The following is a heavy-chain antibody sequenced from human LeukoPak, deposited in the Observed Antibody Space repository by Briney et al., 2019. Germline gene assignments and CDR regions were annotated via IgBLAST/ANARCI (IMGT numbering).Heavy chain of an antibody. CDR1: GYTFTSYD. CDR3: ARGRFLYYYDSSGSDAFDI. D-gene: IGHD3-22*01. Sequence: GASVKVSCKASGYTFTSYDINWVRQATGQGLEWMGWMNPNSGNTGYAQKFQGRVTMTRNTSISTAYMELSRLRSEDRAVYYCARGRFLYYYDSSGSDAFDIWGQGTMVTVSS. V-gene: IGHV1-8*01. CDR2: MNPNSGNT. J-gene: IGHJ3*02.